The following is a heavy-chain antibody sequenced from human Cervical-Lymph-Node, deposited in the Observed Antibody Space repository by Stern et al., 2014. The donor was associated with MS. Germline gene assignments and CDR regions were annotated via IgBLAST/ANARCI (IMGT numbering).Heavy chain of an antibody. CDR3: ARERQQYCNSEGCSYWYFDL. J-gene: IGHJ2*01. V-gene: IGHV4-4*02. Sequence: QVQLQESGPGLVKPSGTLSLTCAVSGGSVSSTNWWSWVRQSPGKGLEWIGNIYHSGASNHRPSLRSRVTISLDNSKTPLSLHLTSVTAADTAVYYCARERQQYCNSEGCSYWYFDLWGRGTLVTVSS. CDR1: GGSVSSTNW. CDR2: IYHSGAS. D-gene: IGHD2/OR15-2a*01.